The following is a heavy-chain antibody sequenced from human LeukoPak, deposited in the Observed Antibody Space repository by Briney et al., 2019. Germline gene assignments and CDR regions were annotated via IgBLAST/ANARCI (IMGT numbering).Heavy chain of an antibody. Sequence: GGSLRLSCAASGFTFSSSAMSWVRQAPGKGLEWVSSISGSGSGGSTYYADSVKVRFTISRDNSKNTLYLQMNSVIAEDTAVYYGAKSGYNRFDYWGQGTRVTVSS. CDR2: ISGSGSGGST. CDR1: GFTFSSSA. J-gene: IGHJ4*02. D-gene: IGHD5-24*01. CDR3: AKSGYNRFDY. V-gene: IGHV3-23*01.